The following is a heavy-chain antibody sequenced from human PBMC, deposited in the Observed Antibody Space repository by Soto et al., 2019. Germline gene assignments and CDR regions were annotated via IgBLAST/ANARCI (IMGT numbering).Heavy chain of an antibody. Sequence: QVQLVQSGAEVKKPGASVRVSCKASGYTFTHYYIHWVRQAPGQGLEWMGIINPNGDITTYAQKFRAGFSMTRDTSTSTVYLELSSLRSEDSAVYYCATSVNSAMAFDYWGQGTLVTVSS. CDR3: ATSVNSAMAFDY. CDR1: GYTFTHYY. CDR2: INPNGDIT. J-gene: IGHJ4*02. D-gene: IGHD5-18*01. V-gene: IGHV1-46*01.